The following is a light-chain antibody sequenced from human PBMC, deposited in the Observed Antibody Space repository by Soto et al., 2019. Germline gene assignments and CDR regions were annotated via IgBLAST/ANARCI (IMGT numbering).Light chain of an antibody. Sequence: QSVLTQPPSASATPGQRVVISCSGSNSNIGGHTVNWYRQVPGTAPKLLIYGNNNRPSGVPARFSGSKSGTSASLAIAGLQAEDEGDYYCQSYDSSLSGYVFGTGTKVTVL. CDR2: GNN. J-gene: IGLJ1*01. CDR3: QSYDSSLSGYV. V-gene: IGLV1-40*01. CDR1: NSNIGGHT.